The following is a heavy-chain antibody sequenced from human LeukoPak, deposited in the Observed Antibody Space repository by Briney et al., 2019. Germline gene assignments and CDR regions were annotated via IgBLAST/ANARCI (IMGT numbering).Heavy chain of an antibody. CDR2: INHSGST. Sequence: PSGTLSLTCAVYGGSFSGYYWSWIRQPPGKGLEWIGEINHSGSTNYNPSLKSRVTISVDTSKNQFSLKLSSVTAADTAVYYCASSSGYSAFDIWGQGTMVTVSS. D-gene: IGHD3-22*01. CDR1: GGSFSGYY. CDR3: ASSSGYSAFDI. V-gene: IGHV4-34*01. J-gene: IGHJ3*02.